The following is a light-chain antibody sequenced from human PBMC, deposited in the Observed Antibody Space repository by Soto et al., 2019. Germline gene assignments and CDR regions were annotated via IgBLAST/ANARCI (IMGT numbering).Light chain of an antibody. CDR3: QQYGDSPQT. J-gene: IGKJ1*01. Sequence: IVLTHSPGTLSLSPLERASLSFMSSQSFGSRYLAWYQQKPGQAPRLLIYGASSRATGIPDRFSGRGSGTDFTLTISRLEPEDFAVYYCQQYGDSPQTFGQGTKVDIK. V-gene: IGKV3-20*01. CDR1: QSFGSRY. CDR2: GAS.